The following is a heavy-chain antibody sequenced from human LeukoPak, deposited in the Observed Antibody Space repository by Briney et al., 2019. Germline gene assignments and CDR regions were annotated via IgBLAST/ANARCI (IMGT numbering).Heavy chain of an antibody. CDR3: ARTSEYSSSSAMAF. D-gene: IGHD6-6*01. V-gene: IGHV3-48*04. CDR1: GFTFSSYA. J-gene: IGHJ4*02. CDR2: ISSSGSTI. Sequence: PGGSLRLSCAASGFTFSSYAMSWVRQAPGKGLEWVSYISSSGSTIYYADSVKGRFTISRDNAKNSLYLQVNSLRAEDTAVYYCARTSEYSSSSAMAFWGQGTPVTVSS.